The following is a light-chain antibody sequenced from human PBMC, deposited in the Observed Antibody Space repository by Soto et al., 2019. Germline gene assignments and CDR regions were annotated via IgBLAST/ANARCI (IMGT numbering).Light chain of an antibody. J-gene: IGKJ1*01. V-gene: IGKV3-15*01. CDR2: GAS. CDR1: QSVSSH. CDR3: QPYNNWPGLT. Sequence: EIVVTQSPATLSVSPGERATLSCRTSQSVSSHVAWYQQKPGQAPRLLIHGASTSATAIPARSSGSGSGTEFTLTIIGLESEELAVYQCQPYNNWPGLTFGQGTKVEIK.